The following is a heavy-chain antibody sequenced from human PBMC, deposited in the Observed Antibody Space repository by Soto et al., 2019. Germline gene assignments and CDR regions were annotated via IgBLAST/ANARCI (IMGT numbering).Heavy chain of an antibody. D-gene: IGHD3-10*01. Sequence: EASVKVSCKASGYTFTSYYMHWVRQAPGQGLEWMGIINPSGGSTSYAQKFQGRVTMTRDTSTSTVYMELSSLRSEDTAVYYCARDQNYGSGSYYNYYYYYMDVWGKGTTVTVSS. CDR1: GYTFTSYY. V-gene: IGHV1-46*03. CDR2: INPSGGST. J-gene: IGHJ6*03. CDR3: ARDQNYGSGSYYNYYYYYMDV.